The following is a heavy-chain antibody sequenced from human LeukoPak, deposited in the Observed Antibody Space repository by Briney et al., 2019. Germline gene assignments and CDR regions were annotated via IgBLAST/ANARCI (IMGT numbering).Heavy chain of an antibody. V-gene: IGHV3-23*01. CDR1: GFTFSSYE. CDR3: AKAGIGVVGYFDY. Sequence: PGGSLRLSCAASGFTFSSYEMSWVRQAPGKGLEWVSAIRGSGGGTYYADSVKGRFTISRDNSKNTLYLQMNSLRDEDTALYYCAKAGIGVVGYFDYWGQGTLVTVSS. D-gene: IGHD6-19*01. J-gene: IGHJ4*02. CDR2: IRGSGGGT.